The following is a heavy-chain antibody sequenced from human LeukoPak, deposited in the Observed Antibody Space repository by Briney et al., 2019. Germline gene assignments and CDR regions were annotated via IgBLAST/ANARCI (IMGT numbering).Heavy chain of an antibody. J-gene: IGHJ4*02. CDR3: AKLPTGTGVDY. Sequence: GGSLRLSCAASGFTFSSHGMSWVRQAPGKGPQWVSAITGSGGTTYYADSVKGRFTISRDNSKNTLYLQMNSLRAEDTAVYYCAKLPTGTGVDYWGQGTLVTVSS. CDR2: ITGSGGTT. V-gene: IGHV3-23*01. D-gene: IGHD3-9*01. CDR1: GFTFSSHG.